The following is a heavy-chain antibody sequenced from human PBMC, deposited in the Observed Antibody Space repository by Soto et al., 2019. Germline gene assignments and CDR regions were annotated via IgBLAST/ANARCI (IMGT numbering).Heavy chain of an antibody. CDR2: IYHSGST. CDR1: GGSISSSNW. D-gene: IGHD5-12*01. V-gene: IGHV4-4*02. CDR3: ARAGTGGYSGYAVARTHCFDP. Sequence: QVQLQESGPGLVKPSGTLSLTCAVSGGSISSSNWWSWVRQPPGKGLEWIGEIYHSGSTNYNPSLKRRVTISVDKSKNQFSLKLSSVTAADTAVYYCARAGTGGYSGYAVARTHCFDPWGQGTLVTVSS. J-gene: IGHJ5*02.